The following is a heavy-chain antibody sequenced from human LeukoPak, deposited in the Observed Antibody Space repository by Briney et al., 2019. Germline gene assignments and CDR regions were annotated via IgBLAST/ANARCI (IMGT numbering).Heavy chain of an antibody. D-gene: IGHD3-10*01. V-gene: IGHV1-46*01. CDR3: ARESLQYYYGSGVIDY. Sequence: ASVKVSCKASGYTFTSYYMHWVRQAPGQGLEWMGIINPSGGSTSYAQKFQGRVTMTRDMSTSTVYMELSSLRSEDTAVYYCARESLQYYYGSGVIDYWGQGTLVTVSS. CDR2: INPSGGST. CDR1: GYTFTSYY. J-gene: IGHJ4*02.